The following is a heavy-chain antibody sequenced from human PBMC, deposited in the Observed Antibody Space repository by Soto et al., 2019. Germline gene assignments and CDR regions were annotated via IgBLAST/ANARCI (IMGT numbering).Heavy chain of an antibody. CDR3: ARGPDSSGYYYYYYGMDV. D-gene: IGHD3-22*01. CDR2: TYYRSKWYN. Sequence: SQTLSLTCAISGDSVSSNSAAWNWIRQSPSRGLEWLGRTYYRSKWYNDYAVSVKSRITINPDTSKNQFSLQLNSVTPEDTAVYYCARGPDSSGYYYYYYGMDVWGQGTTVTVSS. J-gene: IGHJ6*02. V-gene: IGHV6-1*01. CDR1: GDSVSSNSAA.